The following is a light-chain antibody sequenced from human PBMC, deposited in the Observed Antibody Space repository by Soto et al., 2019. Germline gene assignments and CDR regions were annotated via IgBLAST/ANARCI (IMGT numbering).Light chain of an antibody. Sequence: DIQMTQSPSSLSASVGDRVSITCRASQNINTRLNWFQQRPGEVPNLLIYAASTLHSGVPSRFSGSGYGTDFTLTISRLQPEDFATYYCQQAYNHPVTFGQGTRLDIK. CDR3: QQAYNHPVT. V-gene: IGKV1-39*01. J-gene: IGKJ5*01. CDR1: QNINTR. CDR2: AAS.